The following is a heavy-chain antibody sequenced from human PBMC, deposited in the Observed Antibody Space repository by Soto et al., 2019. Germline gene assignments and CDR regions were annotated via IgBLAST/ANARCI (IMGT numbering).Heavy chain of an antibody. V-gene: IGHV1-69*06. J-gene: IGHJ3*02. D-gene: IGHD6-25*01. CDR2: IIPISGKP. Sequence: ASVKVSCKASGGTFTNYAVSWVRHAPGQGLEWMGGIIPISGKPTYAQKFQGRVTITADTSTDTVYMEMNSLRSEDTAVHYCAIPLPAVVMPAGGSYVFDIWGQGIRVTVSS. CDR3: AIPLPAVVMPAGGSYVFDI. CDR1: GGTFTNYA.